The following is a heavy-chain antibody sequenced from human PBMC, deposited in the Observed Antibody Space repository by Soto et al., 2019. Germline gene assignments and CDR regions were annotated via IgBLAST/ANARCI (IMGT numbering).Heavy chain of an antibody. CDR2: ISSSSSYI. J-gene: IGHJ3*02. Sequence: EVQLVESGGGLVKPGGSLRLSCAASGFTFSTYSMNWVRQDPGKGLEWVSSISSSSSYIYYADSVKGRFTISRDNAKNSLYLQMNSLIAEDTAVYYCARDRGGYLKAFDIWCQGTMVTVSS. CDR1: GFTFSTYS. D-gene: IGHD3-10*01. CDR3: ARDRGGYLKAFDI. V-gene: IGHV3-21*01.